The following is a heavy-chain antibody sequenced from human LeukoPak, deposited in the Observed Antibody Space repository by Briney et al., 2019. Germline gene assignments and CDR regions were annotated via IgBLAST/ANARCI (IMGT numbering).Heavy chain of an antibody. V-gene: IGHV2-5*02. CDR1: GFSLSTSGVG. CDR2: IYWDDDK. CDR3: AHLAYYYDSSGYPFDY. J-gene: IGHJ4*02. Sequence: SGPTLVNPTQTLTLTCTFSGFSLSTSGVGVGWIRQPPGKALEWLALIYWDDDKRYSPSLKSRLTITKDTSKNQVVLTMTNMDPVDTATYYCAHLAYYYDSSGYPFDYWGQGTLVTVSS. D-gene: IGHD3-22*01.